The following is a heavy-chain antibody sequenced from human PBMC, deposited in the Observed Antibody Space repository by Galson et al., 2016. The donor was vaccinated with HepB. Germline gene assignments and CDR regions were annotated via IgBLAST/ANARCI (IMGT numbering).Heavy chain of an antibody. D-gene: IGHD3-10*01. V-gene: IGHV4-59*01. CDR1: AGSISPDY. Sequence: ETLSLTCTVSAGSISPDYWSWVRQPPGKGLEWIGYIYYTGSPNYNPSLKGRVTISVDTSKNQFSLKLSSVTAADTAVYYCARTKWFGELFDFWGPGTLVTVSS. CDR2: IYYTGSP. CDR3: ARTKWFGELFDF. J-gene: IGHJ4*02.